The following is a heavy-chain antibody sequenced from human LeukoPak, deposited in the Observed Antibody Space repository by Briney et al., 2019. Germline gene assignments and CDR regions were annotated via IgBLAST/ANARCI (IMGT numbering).Heavy chain of an antibody. CDR2: IYYSGST. V-gene: IGHV4-31*03. CDR3: ATDLPGGMVRESGGMDV. CDR1: GGSISSGGYY. J-gene: IGHJ6*02. D-gene: IGHD3-10*01. Sequence: SETLSLTCTVSGGSISSGGYYWSWIRQHPGKGLEWIGYIYYSGSTYYNPSLKSRVTISVDTSKNQFSLKLSSVTAADTAVYYCATDLPGGMVRESGGMDVWGQGTTVTVSS.